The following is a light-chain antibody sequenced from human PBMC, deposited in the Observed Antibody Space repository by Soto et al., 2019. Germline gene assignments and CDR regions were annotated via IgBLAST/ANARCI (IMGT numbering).Light chain of an antibody. V-gene: IGLV3-25*03. CDR1: ALSKQY. CDR2: KDT. Sequence: SSELTQPPSVSVSPGQTAGITCSGDALSKQYVYWYQQKPGQAPMLVIYKDTERPSGIPERFSGSSSGTTVTLTISGVQAEDEADYYCQSADISSYYVVFGGGTKLTVL. J-gene: IGLJ2*01. CDR3: QSADISSYYVV.